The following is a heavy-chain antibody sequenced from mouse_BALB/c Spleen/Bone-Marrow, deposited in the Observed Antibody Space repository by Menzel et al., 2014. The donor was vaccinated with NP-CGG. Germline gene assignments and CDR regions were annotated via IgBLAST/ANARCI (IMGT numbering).Heavy chain of an antibody. CDR1: GYTFTAYA. CDR2: ISTYSGNT. CDR3: ARNFYGSSYFDY. V-gene: IGHV1-67*01. D-gene: IGHD1-1*01. Sequence: QVQLQQPGPELVRPGVSVKLSCKGSGYTFTAYAMHWVKQSHAKSLEWIGLISTYSGNTHYNQNFKSKATMTVDKSSSTAYMELARLTSEDSAIYYCARNFYGSSYFDYWGQGTTLTVSS. J-gene: IGHJ2*01.